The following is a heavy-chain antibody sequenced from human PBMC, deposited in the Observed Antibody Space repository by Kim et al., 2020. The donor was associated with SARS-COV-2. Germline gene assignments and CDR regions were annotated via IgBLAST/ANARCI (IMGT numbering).Heavy chain of an antibody. D-gene: IGHD3-3*01. CDR1: GYIFTPNY. Sequence: GESLKISCQGSGYIFTPNYIGWVRQMPGKGLEWMGVIYPGDSHTRYNPSFQGQVTISVDKSINTAYLQRNNLEASDTAMYYCTSRGGLGEIDAFDIWGQGTQVTVSP. CDR3: TSRGGLGEIDAFDI. V-gene: IGHV5-51*01. CDR2: IYPGDSHT. J-gene: IGHJ3*02.